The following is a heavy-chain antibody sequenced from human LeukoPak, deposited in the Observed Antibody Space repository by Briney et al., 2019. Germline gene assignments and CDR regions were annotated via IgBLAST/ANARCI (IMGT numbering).Heavy chain of an antibody. CDR2: ISGSGGST. D-gene: IGHD2-2*01. Sequence: GRSLRLSCAASGFTFSSYGMHWVRQAPGKGLEWVSAISGSGGSTYYADSVKGRFTISRDNSKNTLYLQMNSLRAEDTAVYYCAKKGSTSCYDYWGQGTLVTVSS. J-gene: IGHJ4*02. CDR3: AKKGSTSCYDY. V-gene: IGHV3-23*01. CDR1: GFTFSSYG.